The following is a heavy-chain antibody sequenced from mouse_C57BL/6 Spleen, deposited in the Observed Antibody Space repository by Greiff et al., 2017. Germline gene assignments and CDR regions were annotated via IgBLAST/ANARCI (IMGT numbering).Heavy chain of an antibody. CDR3: ARGPFDV. J-gene: IGHJ1*03. V-gene: IGHV2-2*01. CDR1: GYTLTSYG. Sequence: QVQLQQSGPGLVQPSQSLSITCTVSGYTLTSYGVHWVSQSPGKGLEWLGVIWSGGSTDYNTAFIVRLSISKDNSKSQVFFTMNSLQADDTAIYYCARGPFDVWGTGTTVTVSS. CDR2: IWSGGST.